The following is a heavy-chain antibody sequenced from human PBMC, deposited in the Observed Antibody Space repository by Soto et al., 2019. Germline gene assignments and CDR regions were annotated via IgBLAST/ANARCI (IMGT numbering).Heavy chain of an antibody. Sequence: GGSLRLSCTASGFTFGDYAMSWFRQAPGKGLEWVGFIRSKAYGGTTEYAASVKGRFTISRDDSKSIAYLQMNSLKTEDTAVYYCTRGRWEYYDSSGRDAFDIWGQGTMVTVSS. J-gene: IGHJ3*02. D-gene: IGHD3-22*01. CDR1: GFTFGDYA. V-gene: IGHV3-49*03. CDR2: IRSKAYGGTT. CDR3: TRGRWEYYDSSGRDAFDI.